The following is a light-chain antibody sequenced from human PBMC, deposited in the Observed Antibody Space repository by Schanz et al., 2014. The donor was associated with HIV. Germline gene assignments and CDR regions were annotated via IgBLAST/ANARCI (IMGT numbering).Light chain of an antibody. Sequence: QSALTQPASVSGSPGQSITISCTGTSSDVGSYNLVSWYQQHPGKAPKLMICEVTKRPSGVSNRFSGSKSGNTASLTISGLQAEDEADYYCFSYAGSNTLGVFGGGTKVTVL. J-gene: IGLJ2*01. CDR3: FSYAGSNTLGV. CDR1: SSDVGSYNL. CDR2: EVT. V-gene: IGLV2-23*02.